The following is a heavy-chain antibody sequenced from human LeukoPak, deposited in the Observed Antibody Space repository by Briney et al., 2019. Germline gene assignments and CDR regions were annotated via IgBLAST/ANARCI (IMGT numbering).Heavy chain of an antibody. J-gene: IGHJ4*02. Sequence: ASVKVSCKASGGTFSSYAISWVRQAPGPGLEWMGGIIPIFGTANYAQKFQGRVTITADESTSTAYMELSSLRSEDTAVYYCARDRSHGYDYWGQGTLVTVSS. D-gene: IGHD5-18*01. CDR1: GGTFSSYA. V-gene: IGHV1-69*13. CDR3: ARDRSHGYDY. CDR2: IIPIFGTA.